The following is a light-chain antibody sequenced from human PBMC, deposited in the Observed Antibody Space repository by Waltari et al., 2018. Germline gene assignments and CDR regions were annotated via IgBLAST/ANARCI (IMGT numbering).Light chain of an antibody. CDR1: QSVTTH. CDR2: DAN. V-gene: IGKV1-39*01. Sequence: DIQMTQSPSSLSASVGDRVTISCRASQSVTTHLNWYQQKPGRGPKVLIYDANTLQSGVPSRFSGRGSGTEFTLTINSLQPEDFASYFCQQTYSPPHTFGQGTKLDIK. CDR3: QQTYSPPHT. J-gene: IGKJ2*01.